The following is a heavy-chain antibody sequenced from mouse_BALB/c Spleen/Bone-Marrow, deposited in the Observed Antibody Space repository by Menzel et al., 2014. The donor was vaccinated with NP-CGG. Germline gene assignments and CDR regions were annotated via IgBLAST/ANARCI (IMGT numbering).Heavy chain of an antibody. CDR1: GYAFTNYW. J-gene: IGHJ3*01. CDR2: IYPGSGNT. D-gene: IGHD2-4*01. Sequence: VQLQQSGAELVRPGTSVKISCKASGYAFTNYWLGWVKQRPGHGLEWIGDIYPGSGNTYYNEKFKGKATLTADKSSSTAYMQLSSLTSEDSAVHFCAGRYDYVPFAYWGQGTLVTVSA. CDR3: AGRYDYVPFAY. V-gene: IGHV1-63*01.